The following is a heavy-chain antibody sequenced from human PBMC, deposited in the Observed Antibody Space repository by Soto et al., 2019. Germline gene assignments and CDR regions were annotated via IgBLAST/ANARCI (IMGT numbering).Heavy chain of an antibody. CDR2: IWYDGSNK. J-gene: IGHJ6*03. V-gene: IGHV3-33*01. D-gene: IGHD6-13*01. CDR1: GFTFSSYG. Sequence: GGSLRLSCAASGFTFSSYGMHWVRQAPGKGLEWVAVIWYDGSNKYYADSVKGRFTISRDNSKNTLYLQMNSLRAEDTAVYYCARASSPDYYYYYMDVWGKGTTVTVSS. CDR3: ARASSPDYYYYYMDV.